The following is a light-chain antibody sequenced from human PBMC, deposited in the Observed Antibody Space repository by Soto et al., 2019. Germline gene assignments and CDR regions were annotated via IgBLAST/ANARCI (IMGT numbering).Light chain of an antibody. J-gene: IGLJ2*01. CDR3: AAWDDSLNGVV. V-gene: IGLV1-44*01. CDR1: SSNIGSNT. Sequence: QSVLTQPPSASGTPGQRVTISCSGSSSNIGSNTVNWYQQLPVTAPKLLIYSNNQRPSGVPDRFSGSKSCTSASLAISGLQSEDEADYYCAAWDDSLNGVVFGGGTKLTVL. CDR2: SNN.